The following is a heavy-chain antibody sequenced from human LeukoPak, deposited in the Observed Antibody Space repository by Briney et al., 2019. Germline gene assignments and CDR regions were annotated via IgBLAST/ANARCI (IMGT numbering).Heavy chain of an antibody. CDR1: GYTFTSYA. D-gene: IGHD3-10*01. Sequence: ASVKVSCKASGYTFTSYAMHWVRQAPGQRLEWMGWINAGNGNTKYSQKFQGRVTMTTDTSTSTAYMELRSLRSDDTAVYYCARSPYGSGSYYFDYWGQGTLVTVSS. J-gene: IGHJ4*02. V-gene: IGHV1-3*01. CDR3: ARSPYGSGSYYFDY. CDR2: INAGNGNT.